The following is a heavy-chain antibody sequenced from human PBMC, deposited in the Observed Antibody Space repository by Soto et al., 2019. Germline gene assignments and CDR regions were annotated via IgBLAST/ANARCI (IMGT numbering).Heavy chain of an antibody. J-gene: IGHJ4*02. CDR1: GGTFSTYA. Sequence: QVQLVQCGAEVKKPESSVKVSCKAPGGTFSTYAISWVRQAPGQGLEWMGGIIPMFGTANYAQRFQDRVTITADESTNIVYMELSSLRSEDTAVYFCASGIQLWLRRINNGYSGWGQGTLVTVSS. CDR2: IIPMFGTA. V-gene: IGHV1-69*12. CDR3: ASGIQLWLRRINNGYSG. D-gene: IGHD5-18*01.